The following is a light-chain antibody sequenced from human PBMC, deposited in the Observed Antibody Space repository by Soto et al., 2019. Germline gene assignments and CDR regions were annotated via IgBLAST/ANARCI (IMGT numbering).Light chain of an antibody. CDR1: QSLVYSDGNTY. CDR3: IQTTHWPYT. J-gene: IGKJ2*01. V-gene: IGKV2-30*01. Sequence: DVVMTQSPLSLPVTLGQPASISCKSSQSLVYSDGNTYLNWYHQRPGQSPRRLIYKVSNRDSGVPDRFSGSGAGTDFTLKISRVEAEDVGFYYCIQTTHWPYTFGQGTKLEIK. CDR2: KVS.